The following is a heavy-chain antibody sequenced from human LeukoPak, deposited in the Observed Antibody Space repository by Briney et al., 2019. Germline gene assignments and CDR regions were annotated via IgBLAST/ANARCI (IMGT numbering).Heavy chain of an antibody. J-gene: IGHJ4*02. CDR3: ARRGILWFGELRPWDY. CDR1: GFTFSSYG. CDR2: ISYDGSNK. V-gene: IGHV3-30*03. D-gene: IGHD3-10*01. Sequence: GGSLRLSCAASGFTFSSYGMHWVRQAPGKGLEWVAVISYDGSNKYYADSVKGRFTISRDNSKNTLYLQMNSLRAEDTAVYYCARRGILWFGELRPWDYWGQGTLVTVSS.